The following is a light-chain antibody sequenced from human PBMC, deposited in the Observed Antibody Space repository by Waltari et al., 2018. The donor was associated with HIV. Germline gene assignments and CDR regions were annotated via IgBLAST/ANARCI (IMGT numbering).Light chain of an antibody. J-gene: IGLJ2*01. CDR1: NSDVGGYNF. Sequence: QSALTQPASVSGSPGQSITISCTGTNSDVGGYNFVSWYQQHPGKTPKLVSFEVTNRPAGISSRFSGSKSGNTAAMTISGLQAEDEADYYCSSYTSTTTIVFGGGTKVTVL. V-gene: IGLV2-14*01. CDR2: EVT. CDR3: SSYTSTTTIV.